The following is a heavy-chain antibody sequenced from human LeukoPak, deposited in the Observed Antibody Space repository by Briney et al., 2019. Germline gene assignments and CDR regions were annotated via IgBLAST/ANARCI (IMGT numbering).Heavy chain of an antibody. V-gene: IGHV3-48*01. D-gene: IGHD1-14*01. CDR3: ARVLPDKGGDY. CDR2: ISSSSSTI. J-gene: IGHJ4*02. Sequence: PGGSLRLSCAASGFTFSDYSMNWVRRAPGKGLEWLSYISSSSSTIYYADSVKGRFTISRDNAKNSLYLQMNSLRAEDTAVYYCARVLPDKGGDYWGQGTLVTVSS. CDR1: GFTFSDYS.